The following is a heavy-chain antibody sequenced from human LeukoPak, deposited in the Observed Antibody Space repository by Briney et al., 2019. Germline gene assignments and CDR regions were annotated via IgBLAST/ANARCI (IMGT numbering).Heavy chain of an antibody. J-gene: IGHJ3*02. CDR2: IYYSGST. V-gene: IGHV4-59*01. Sequence: PSETLSLTCTVSGGSISSYYWSWIRQPPGKGLEWIGHIYYSGSTKYNPSLKSRVTISVDTSKTQFYLKLSSVTAADRAVYYCARSYDSSGYYYYAFDSWGQGTMVTVSS. CDR3: ARSYDSSGYYYYAFDS. D-gene: IGHD3-22*01. CDR1: GGSISSYY.